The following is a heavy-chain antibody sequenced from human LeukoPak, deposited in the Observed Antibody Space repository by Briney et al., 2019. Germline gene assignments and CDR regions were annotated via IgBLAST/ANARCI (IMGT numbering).Heavy chain of an antibody. V-gene: IGHV4-34*01. CDR3: ATGRGSGSYYRGYGMDV. Sequence: PSETLSLTCAVYGGSFSGYYWSWIRQPPGKGLEWIGEINHSGSTNYNPSLKSRVTISVGTSKNQFSLKLSSVTAADTAVYYCATGRGSGSYYRGYGMDVWGKGTTVTVPS. CDR2: INHSGST. CDR1: GGSFSGYY. D-gene: IGHD3-10*01. J-gene: IGHJ6*04.